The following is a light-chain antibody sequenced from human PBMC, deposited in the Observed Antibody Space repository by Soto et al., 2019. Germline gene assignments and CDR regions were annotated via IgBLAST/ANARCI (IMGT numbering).Light chain of an antibody. Sequence: QSALTQPVSVSGSPGQSVTISCTGTSSDIGSYKHVSWYQQYPGKAPKLMIYEVSDRPSGVSNLFSGSKSGNTASLTISGLQAEDEADYYCSSYASSRSYVFGTGTKFTVL. CDR2: EVS. J-gene: IGLJ1*01. V-gene: IGLV2-14*03. CDR1: SSDIGSYKH. CDR3: SSYASSRSYV.